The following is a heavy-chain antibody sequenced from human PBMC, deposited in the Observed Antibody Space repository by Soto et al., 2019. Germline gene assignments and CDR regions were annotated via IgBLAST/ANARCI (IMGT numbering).Heavy chain of an antibody. J-gene: IGHJ3*02. CDR3: AGVGRGTATTVVDAFDI. V-gene: IGHV4-34*01. CDR1: GGFVSSGSYY. Sequence: QVQLQQWGAGLLKPSETLSLTCAVYGGFVSSGSYYWSWIRQPPGKGLEWIGEMSHSGGTHFNPSLKSRVTLSVDTSKNQFALKMSSVTAADTGLYYGAGVGRGTATTVVDAFDIWGPGTMVTVSS. D-gene: IGHD1-1*01. CDR2: MSHSGGT.